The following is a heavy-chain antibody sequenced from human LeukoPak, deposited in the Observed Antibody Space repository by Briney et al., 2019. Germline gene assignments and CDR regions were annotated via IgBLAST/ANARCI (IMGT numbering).Heavy chain of an antibody. CDR3: ARGIAVAGIIDY. V-gene: IGHV3-53*01. D-gene: IGHD6-19*01. Sequence: GGSLRLSCAASGFTVSSNYMSWVRQAPGKGLEWVSVIYSGGSTYYADSVKGRFTISRDNSKSTLYIQMNSLRAEDTAVYYCARGIAVAGIIDYWGQGTLVTVSS. CDR2: IYSGGST. J-gene: IGHJ4*02. CDR1: GFTVSSNY.